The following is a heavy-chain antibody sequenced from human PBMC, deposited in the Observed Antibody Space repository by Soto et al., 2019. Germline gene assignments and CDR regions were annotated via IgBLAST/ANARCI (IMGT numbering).Heavy chain of an antibody. CDR2: IYWNDDK. D-gene: IGHD2-8*01. J-gene: IGHJ5*02. CDR3: AHRACTNGVCYMGVGWFDP. V-gene: IGHV2-5*01. CDR1: GFSLITSGVV. Sequence: SGPTLVNPTQTLTVTCTFSGFSLITSGVVVGWIRQPPGEALEWLALIYWNDDKRYSPSLKSRLTITKDTSKNQVVLTMTNMDPVDTATYYCAHRACTNGVCYMGVGWFDPWGQGTLVTVSS.